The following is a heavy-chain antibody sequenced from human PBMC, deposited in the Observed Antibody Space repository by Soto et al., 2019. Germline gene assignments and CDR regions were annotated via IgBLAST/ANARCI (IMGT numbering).Heavy chain of an antibody. Sequence: GGSLRLSCAASVFTFSSYGMHWVRQAPGKGLEWVAVISYDGSNKYYADSVKGRLTISRDTSKNTLSLKMNSLRAEDTAVYYCARRATTVTYDAFDIWGQGTMVTVSS. CDR3: ARRATTVTYDAFDI. J-gene: IGHJ3*02. CDR1: VFTFSSYG. V-gene: IGHV3-30*03. D-gene: IGHD4-17*01. CDR2: ISYDGSNK.